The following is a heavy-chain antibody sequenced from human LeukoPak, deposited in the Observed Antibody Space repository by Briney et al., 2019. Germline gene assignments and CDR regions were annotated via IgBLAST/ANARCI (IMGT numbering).Heavy chain of an antibody. Sequence: GASVKDSCKASGYTFTGYYMHWVRQAPGQGLEWMGWINPNSGGTNYAQKFQGRVTMTRDTSISTAYMELSRLRSDNTAVYYCARDPKAAYCSGGSCYSSGRLYYYMDVWGKGTTVTVSS. CDR2: INPNSGGT. CDR1: GYTFTGYY. J-gene: IGHJ6*03. V-gene: IGHV1-2*02. D-gene: IGHD2-15*01. CDR3: ARDPKAAYCSGGSCYSSGRLYYYMDV.